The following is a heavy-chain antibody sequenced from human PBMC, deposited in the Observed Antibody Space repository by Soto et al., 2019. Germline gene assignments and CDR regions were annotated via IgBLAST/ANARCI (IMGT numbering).Heavy chain of an antibody. CDR2: IYPGDSDT. CDR3: ARRVAARGELRDAFDI. Sequence: DSLKVSSKGSGYSFTRSWSGYVRQMPGKGLEWMGIIYPGDSDTRYSPSFQGQVTISADKSISTAYLQWRSLKASDTAMYYCARRVAARGELRDAFDIWGQGTMVTVSS. CDR1: GYSFTRSW. J-gene: IGHJ3*02. V-gene: IGHV5-51*01. D-gene: IGHD6-6*01.